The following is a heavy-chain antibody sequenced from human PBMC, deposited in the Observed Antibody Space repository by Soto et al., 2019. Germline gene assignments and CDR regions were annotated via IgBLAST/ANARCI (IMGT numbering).Heavy chain of an antibody. J-gene: IGHJ4*02. CDR2: IGDSATST. V-gene: IGHV3-23*01. Sequence: PGGSLRLSCAVSGFTFSSYAMSWVRQAPGKGLEWVSGIGDSATSTYYADSVKGRFTISRDNSKNTLYLQMNSLRVEDMAVYYCIPTISGSLGYWGQGTLVTVSS. CDR3: IPTISGSLGY. CDR1: GFTFSSYA. D-gene: IGHD1-20*01.